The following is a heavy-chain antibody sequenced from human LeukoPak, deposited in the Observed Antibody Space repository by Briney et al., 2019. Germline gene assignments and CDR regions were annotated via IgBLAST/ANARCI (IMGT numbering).Heavy chain of an antibody. CDR3: ARDPLIVGAPYFDY. J-gene: IGHJ4*02. CDR1: GFTFSSYA. CDR2: ISSSSSTI. D-gene: IGHD1-26*01. Sequence: GGSLRLSCAASGFTFSSYAMHWVRQAPGKELGWVSYISSSSSTIYYADSVKGRFTISRDNAKNSLYLQMNSLRAEDTAVYYCARDPLIVGAPYFDYWGQGTLVTVSS. V-gene: IGHV3-48*01.